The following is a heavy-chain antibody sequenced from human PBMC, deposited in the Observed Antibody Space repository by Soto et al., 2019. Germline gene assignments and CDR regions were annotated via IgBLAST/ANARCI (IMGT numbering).Heavy chain of an antibody. V-gene: IGHV1-46*01. D-gene: IGHD2-21*01. Sequence: QVQLVQSGAEVRKPGASVKLSCQASGYTFTHYYIHWVRQAPGQGLEWLGIINPDTGTTSYAQTCQGRATLTTDTSASTVYLELSGLAAEDTAVYYCASCPIYGGDSYFAYWGQGTLVTVSS. J-gene: IGHJ4*02. CDR1: GYTFTHYY. CDR3: ASCPIYGGDSYFAY. CDR2: INPDTGTT.